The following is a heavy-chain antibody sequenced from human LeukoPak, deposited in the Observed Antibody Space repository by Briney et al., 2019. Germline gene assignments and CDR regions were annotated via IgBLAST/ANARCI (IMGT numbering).Heavy chain of an antibody. J-gene: IGHJ4*02. D-gene: IGHD1-26*01. V-gene: IGHV4-61*01. Sequence: KTSETLSLTCTVSGGSVSSGSYYWSWLRQPPGKGLEWIGYIYYSGSTNYNPSLKSRVTISVDTSKNQFSLKLSSVTAADTAVYYCARDLEGATLDYWGQGTLVTVSS. CDR3: ARDLEGATLDY. CDR2: IYYSGST. CDR1: GGSVSSGSYY.